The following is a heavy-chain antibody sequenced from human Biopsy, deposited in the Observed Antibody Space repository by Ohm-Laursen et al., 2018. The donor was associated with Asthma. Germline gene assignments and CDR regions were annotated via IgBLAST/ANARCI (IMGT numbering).Heavy chain of an antibody. V-gene: IGHV1-46*01. CDR2: INPSGGST. Sequence: GASVKVSCKASGYTFTSYYMHWVRQAPGQGLEWMGIINPSGGSTSYAQKFQGRVTMTRDTSTSTVYMELSSLRSEDTAVYYCARGGYYGDRRHHNGLDVWGQGTTVTVSS. J-gene: IGHJ6*02. CDR3: ARGGYYGDRRHHNGLDV. CDR1: GYTFTSYY. D-gene: IGHD4-17*01.